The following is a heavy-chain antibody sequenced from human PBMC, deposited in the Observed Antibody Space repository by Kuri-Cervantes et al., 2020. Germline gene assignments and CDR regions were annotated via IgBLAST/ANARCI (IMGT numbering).Heavy chain of an antibody. D-gene: IGHD5-12*01. CDR3: ARDFGGYDFGY. V-gene: IGHV3-30*01. Sequence: GESLKISCAASGFTFSSYAMHWVRQAPGKGLEWVAVISYDGSNKYYADSVKGRFTISRDNSKNTLYLQMNSQRAEDTAVYYCARDFGGYDFGYWGQGTLVTVSS. J-gene: IGHJ4*02. CDR1: GFTFSSYA. CDR2: ISYDGSNK.